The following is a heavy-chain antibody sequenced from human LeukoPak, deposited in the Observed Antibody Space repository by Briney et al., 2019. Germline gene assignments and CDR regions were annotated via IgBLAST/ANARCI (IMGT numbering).Heavy chain of an antibody. CDR3: ARDLEWLYPGGAFDI. J-gene: IGHJ3*02. Sequence: ASVKVSCKTSGYTFTGYYMHWVRQAPGQGLEWMGWINPNSGGTNYAQKFQGRVTMTRDTSISTAYMELSRLRSDDTAVYYCARDLEWLYPGGAFDIWGQGTMVTVSS. D-gene: IGHD3-3*01. V-gene: IGHV1-2*02. CDR2: INPNSGGT. CDR1: GYTFTGYY.